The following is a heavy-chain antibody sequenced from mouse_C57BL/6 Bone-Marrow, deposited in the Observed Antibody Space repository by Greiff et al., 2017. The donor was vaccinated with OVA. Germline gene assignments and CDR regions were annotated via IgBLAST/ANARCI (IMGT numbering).Heavy chain of an antibody. CDR1: GFTFSNYW. CDR3: TGSGIPAWFAY. J-gene: IGHJ3*01. V-gene: IGHV6-3*01. CDR2: IRLKSDNYAT. Sequence: EVKVEESGGGLVQPGGSMKLSCVASGFTFSNYWMNWVRQSPEKGLEWVAQIRLKSDNYATHYAESVKGRFTISRDDSKSSVYLQMNNLRAEDTGIYYCTGSGIPAWFAYWGQGTLVTVSA. D-gene: IGHD1-1*02.